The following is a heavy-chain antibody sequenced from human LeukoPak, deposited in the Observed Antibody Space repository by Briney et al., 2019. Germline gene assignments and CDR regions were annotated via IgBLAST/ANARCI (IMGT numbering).Heavy chain of an antibody. Sequence: ASVKVSCKVSGYTLTELSMHWVRQAPGKGLEWMGGFDPEDGETIYAQKFQGRVTMTEDTSTDTAYMELSSLRSEDTAVYYCARDTMGDAGALRYFDWLPHYYYYGMDVWGQGTTVTVSS. CDR3: ARDTMGDAGALRYFDWLPHYYYYGMDV. CDR2: FDPEDGET. J-gene: IGHJ6*02. CDR1: GYTLTELS. V-gene: IGHV1-24*01. D-gene: IGHD3-9*01.